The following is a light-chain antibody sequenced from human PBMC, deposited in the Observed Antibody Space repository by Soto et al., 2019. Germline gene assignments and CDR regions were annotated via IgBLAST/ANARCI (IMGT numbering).Light chain of an antibody. V-gene: IGKV1-5*01. CDR1: QNINTW. CDR2: DAS. CDR3: QQYSTVWT. Sequence: DIQMTQSPASLSASVGDRVTITCRASQNINTWLAWYQQKPGKAPKVLIYDASSLQSGVPSRFSGSGSGTVFTLTISSLQPDDFATYYCQQYSTVWTFGQGTKVEIK. J-gene: IGKJ1*01.